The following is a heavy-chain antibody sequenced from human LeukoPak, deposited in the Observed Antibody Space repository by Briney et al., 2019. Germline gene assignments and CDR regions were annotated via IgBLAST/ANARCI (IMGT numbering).Heavy chain of an antibody. Sequence: GGSLRLSCAASGFTVSSNYMSWVRQAPGKGLEWVSVIYSGGSTYYADSVKGRFTISRDNSKNTLYLQMNSLRAEDTAVYYCAKPTYSYGYHYFDYWGQGTLVTVSS. D-gene: IGHD5-18*01. V-gene: IGHV3-66*04. J-gene: IGHJ4*02. CDR2: IYSGGST. CDR1: GFTVSSNY. CDR3: AKPTYSYGYHYFDY.